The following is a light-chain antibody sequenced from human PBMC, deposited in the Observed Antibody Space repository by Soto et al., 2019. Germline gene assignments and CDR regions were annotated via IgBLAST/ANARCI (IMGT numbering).Light chain of an antibody. V-gene: IGKV1-9*01. CDR2: GAS. CDR3: QQLHSWGVT. Sequence: DIQLTQSPYFLSASVGDRVTITCRVSQGIGSYLAWYQQKPGKAPKLLISGASTLQSGVPSRFSGSGSGTEFTLTISSLQPEDFATYSCQQLHSWGVTFGGGTKV. J-gene: IGKJ4*01. CDR1: QGIGSY.